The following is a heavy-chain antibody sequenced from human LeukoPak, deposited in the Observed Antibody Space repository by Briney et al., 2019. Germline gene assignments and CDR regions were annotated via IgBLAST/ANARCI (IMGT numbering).Heavy chain of an antibody. D-gene: IGHD3-3*01. CDR1: GDRLTDLN. Sequence: GASVKVSCKVSGDRLTDLNIQWVRQTHGKGLECLGGFDPEQAKTIYAQNFQGRVTMTEDASTDTAYMELNSLKSEDTAVYYCATRGGDFWSGFENWGQGTLVTVSS. CDR3: ATRGGDFWSGFEN. V-gene: IGHV1-24*01. CDR2: FDPEQAKT. J-gene: IGHJ4*02.